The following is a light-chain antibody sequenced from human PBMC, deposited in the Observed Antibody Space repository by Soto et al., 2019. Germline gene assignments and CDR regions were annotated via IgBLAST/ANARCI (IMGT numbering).Light chain of an antibody. CDR2: AVT. Sequence: QSALTQPGSVSGSPGQSITISCTGTSXDVGGYNYVSWYQQHPGKAPKLMIYAVTDRPSGVSSRFSGSKSGNTASLTISGLQAEDEADYYCSSYTSSSTLFGTGTKVTVL. CDR3: SSYTSSSTL. J-gene: IGLJ1*01. V-gene: IGLV2-14*01. CDR1: SXDVGGYNY.